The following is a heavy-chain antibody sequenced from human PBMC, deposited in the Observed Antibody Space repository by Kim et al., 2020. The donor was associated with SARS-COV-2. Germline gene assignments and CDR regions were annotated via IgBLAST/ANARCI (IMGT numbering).Heavy chain of an antibody. Sequence: GGSLRLSCAASGFTFSNAWMSWVRQAPGKGLEWVGRIKSKTDGGTTDYAAPVKGRFTISRDDSKNTLYLQMNSLKTEDTAVYYCTTPARYYDFWSGYSPGDYYYGMDVWGQGTTVTVSS. D-gene: IGHD3-3*01. CDR3: TTPARYYDFWSGYSPGDYYYGMDV. CDR1: GFTFSNAW. CDR2: IKSKTDGGTT. V-gene: IGHV3-15*01. J-gene: IGHJ6*02.